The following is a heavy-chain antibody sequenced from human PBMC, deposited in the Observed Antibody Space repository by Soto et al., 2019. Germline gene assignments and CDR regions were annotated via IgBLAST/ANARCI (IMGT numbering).Heavy chain of an antibody. J-gene: IGHJ5*02. Sequence: ASVKVSCKASGYTFTGYYMHWVRQAPGQGLEWMGWINPNSGGTNYAQKFQGWVTMTRDTSISTAYMELSRLRSDDTAVYYCARDSTGYWISTSCYTHNWFDPWGQGTLVTVSS. CDR3: ARDSTGYWISTSCYTHNWFDP. CDR2: INPNSGGT. CDR1: GYTFTGYY. V-gene: IGHV1-2*04. D-gene: IGHD2-2*02.